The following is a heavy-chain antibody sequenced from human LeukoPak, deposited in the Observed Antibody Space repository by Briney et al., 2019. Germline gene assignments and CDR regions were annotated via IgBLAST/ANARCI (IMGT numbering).Heavy chain of an antibody. CDR3: AREFKGLWFGELLWFDP. V-gene: IGHV4-34*01. D-gene: IGHD3-10*01. J-gene: IGHJ5*02. CDR1: GESFSGYF. Sequence: SETLSLTCAVYGESFSGYFWSWIRQPPGKGLEWIGEINHSGYTNYNPSLKSRVTISVDTSKNQFSLKLSSVTAADTAVYYCAREFKGLWFGELLWFDPWGQGTLVTVSS. CDR2: INHSGYT.